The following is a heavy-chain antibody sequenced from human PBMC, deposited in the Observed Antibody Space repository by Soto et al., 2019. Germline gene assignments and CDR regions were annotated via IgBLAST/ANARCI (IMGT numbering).Heavy chain of an antibody. V-gene: IGHV3-73*01. J-gene: IGHJ4*02. CDR3: SKYYYDTSGYPIPNS. D-gene: IGHD3-22*01. Sequence: PGGSLRLSCVASGFSLSGSTIHWVRQASGKGLEWVGRIGRKAESYATTYAASLQGRFTISRGDSRNTAYLQMNSLKTEDSAVYYCSKYYYDTSGYPIPNSWGQGA. CDR2: IGRKAESYAT. CDR1: GFSLSGST.